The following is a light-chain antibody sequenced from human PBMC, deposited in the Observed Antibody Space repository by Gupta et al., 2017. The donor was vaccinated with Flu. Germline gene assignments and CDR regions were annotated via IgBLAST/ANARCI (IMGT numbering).Light chain of an antibody. V-gene: IGKV1-5*03. CDR1: QSISSL. CDR2: KTS. CDR3: QVKHT. J-gene: IGKJ2*01. Sequence: DIQMTQFPSTLSASVGDRVTITCRASQSISSLLAWYQQKPGKAPKILIYKTSSLKSGVPSRFSDSGSGTEFTLTISSLHPDDFATYYCQVKHTFGQGTKLEIK.